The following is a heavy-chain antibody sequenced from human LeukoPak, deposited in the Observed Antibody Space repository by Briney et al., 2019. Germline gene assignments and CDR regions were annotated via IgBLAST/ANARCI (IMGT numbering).Heavy chain of an antibody. V-gene: IGHV3-53*01. CDR1: GFTVSGNY. J-gene: IGHJ3*01. CDR2: IYPGGST. CDR3: TGRGLYSSSWWAFDV. D-gene: IGHD6-13*01. Sequence: PGGSLRLSCAASGFTVSGNYMSWVRQAPGKGLEWVSVIYPGGSTYYADSVKGRFTISRDNSKNTLYLQMNSLRAEDTAVYYCTGRGLYSSSWWAFDVWGQGTVVTVSS.